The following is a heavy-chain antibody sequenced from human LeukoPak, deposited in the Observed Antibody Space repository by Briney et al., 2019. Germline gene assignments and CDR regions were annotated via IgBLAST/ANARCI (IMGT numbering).Heavy chain of an antibody. CDR2: ISTSETT. J-gene: IGHJ5*02. CDR1: GGSLSSSSHY. CDR3: ARETWAAGTRWFDP. Sequence: SETLSLTCTVSGGSLSSSSHYWAWIRQPPGKGLEWIGRISTSETTNYNPSLKSRVTISVDTSKNQFSLKLSSVTAADTAVYYCARETWAAGTRWFDPWGQGTLVTVSS. V-gene: IGHV4-61*02. D-gene: IGHD6-19*01.